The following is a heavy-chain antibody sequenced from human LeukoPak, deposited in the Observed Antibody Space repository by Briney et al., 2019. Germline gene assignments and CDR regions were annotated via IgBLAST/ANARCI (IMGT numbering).Heavy chain of an antibody. CDR1: GDSVSSNSAA. J-gene: IGHJ3*02. Sequence: SQTLSLTCAISGDSVSSNSAAWNWLRQSPSRCLERLGRTYYRSKWYNDYAVSVKSRITINPDTSKNQFSLQLNSVTPEDTAVYYCAREVARPTLPDAFDIWGQGTMVTVSS. CDR2: TYYRSKWYN. CDR3: AREVARPTLPDAFDI. D-gene: IGHD3-16*01. V-gene: IGHV6-1*01.